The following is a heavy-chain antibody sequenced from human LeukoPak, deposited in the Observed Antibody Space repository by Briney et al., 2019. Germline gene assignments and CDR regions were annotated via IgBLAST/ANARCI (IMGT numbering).Heavy chain of an antibody. J-gene: IGHJ4*02. D-gene: IGHD3-10*01. V-gene: IGHV4-34*01. CDR2: INHSGST. CDR1: GGSFSGYY. Sequence: SETLTLTCAVYGGSFSGYYWSWIRQPPGKGLEWIGEINHSGSTNYNPSLKSRVTISVDTSKNQFSLKLSSVTAADTAVYYCARGYYGPPYYWGQGTLVTVSS. CDR3: ARGYYGPPYY.